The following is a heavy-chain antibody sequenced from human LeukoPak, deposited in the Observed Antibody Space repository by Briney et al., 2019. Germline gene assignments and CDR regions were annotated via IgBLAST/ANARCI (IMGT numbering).Heavy chain of an antibody. CDR1: GGSISSSSYY. CDR2: IYYSGST. J-gene: IGHJ4*02. CDR3: ARDEEDGSVTTSRYFDY. Sequence: SETLSLTCTVSGGSISSSSYYWGWIRQPPGKGLEWIGSIYYSGSTYYNPSLKSRVTISVDTSKNQFSLKLSSVTAADTAVYYCARDEEDGSVTTSRYFDYWGQGTLVTVSS. D-gene: IGHD4-17*01. V-gene: IGHV4-39*07.